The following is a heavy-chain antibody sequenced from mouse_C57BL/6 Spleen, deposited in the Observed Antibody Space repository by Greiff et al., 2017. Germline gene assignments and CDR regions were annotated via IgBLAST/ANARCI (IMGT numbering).Heavy chain of an antibody. V-gene: IGHV1-7*01. Sequence: QVQLKQSGAELAKPGASVKLSCKASGYTFTSYWMHWVKQRPGQGLEWIGYINPSSGYTKYNQKFKDKATLTADKSSSTAYMPLSSLTYEDSAVYYCARSVVATGMGYWGQGTSVTVSS. CDR1: GYTFTSYW. D-gene: IGHD1-1*01. CDR2: INPSSGYT. CDR3: ARSVVATGMGY. J-gene: IGHJ4*01.